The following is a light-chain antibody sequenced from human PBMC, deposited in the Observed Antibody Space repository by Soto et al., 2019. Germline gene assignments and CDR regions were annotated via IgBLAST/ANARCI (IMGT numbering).Light chain of an antibody. Sequence: EIVLTQSPATLSLSPGERATLSCTASHNFSNYLAWYQQKPGQTPRLLIYDASIRATGIPARFSGGGSGTDFPLTISRLEPEDFAVYYCQQRSTWPPFTFGGGTKVEIK. V-gene: IGKV3-11*01. CDR2: DAS. CDR1: HNFSNY. J-gene: IGKJ4*01. CDR3: QQRSTWPPFT.